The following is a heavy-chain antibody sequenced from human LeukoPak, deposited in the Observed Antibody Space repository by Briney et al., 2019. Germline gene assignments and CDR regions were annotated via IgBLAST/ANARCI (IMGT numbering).Heavy chain of an antibody. CDR3: ARDFGGNSDY. J-gene: IGHJ4*02. Sequence: AGTLTLTCVGSGCTLNSYWMHWVRQPAGKGLVWVARINADGSTTNNADSVRGQFTISRDNAKNTLYLQMNSLRAEDTAIYYCARDFGGNSDYWGQGTLVTVSS. CDR1: GCTLNSYW. V-gene: IGHV3-74*01. CDR2: INADGSTT. D-gene: IGHD4-23*01.